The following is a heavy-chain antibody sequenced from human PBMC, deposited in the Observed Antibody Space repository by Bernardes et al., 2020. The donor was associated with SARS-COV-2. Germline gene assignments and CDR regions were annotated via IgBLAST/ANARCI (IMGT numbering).Heavy chain of an antibody. CDR2: LSRDQSNK. J-gene: IGHJ3*01. D-gene: IGHD3-22*01. CDR3: VRPRDDYYDSYAFDS. Sequence: GGSLRLSCAASGFTLSTYAMHWVRQAPGKGLEWVAALSRDQSNKYYADSVKGRFTISRDNSKNTLFLQMNSLRVEDMAVYYCVRPRDDYYDSYAFDSWGQGTMVSVSS. CDR1: GFTLSTYA. V-gene: IGHV3-30-3*01.